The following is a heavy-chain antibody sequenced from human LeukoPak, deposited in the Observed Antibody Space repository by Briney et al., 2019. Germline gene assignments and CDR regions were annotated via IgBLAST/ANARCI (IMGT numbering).Heavy chain of an antibody. CDR3: ARAGLVRGVLRWFDP. Sequence: ASVKVSCKASGYTFTSYGISWVRQAPGQGLEWMGWISAYNGNTNYAQKLQGRVTMTTDTSTSTAYMELRSLRSDDTAVYYCARAGLVRGVLRWFDPWGQGTPVTVSS. V-gene: IGHV1-18*01. J-gene: IGHJ5*02. D-gene: IGHD3-10*01. CDR2: ISAYNGNT. CDR1: GYTFTSYG.